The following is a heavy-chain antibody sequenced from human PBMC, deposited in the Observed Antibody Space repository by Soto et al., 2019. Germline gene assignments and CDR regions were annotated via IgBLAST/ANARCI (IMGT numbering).Heavy chain of an antibody. J-gene: IGHJ3*02. D-gene: IGHD3-9*01. CDR2: IIPILGIA. CDR1: GGTFISDT. CDR3: ARDLDPEDAFDI. Sequence: ASVPVSCKASGGTFISDTISLVRQAPGQGLEWMGRIIPILGIANYAQKFQGRVTITADKSTSTAYMELSSLRSEDTAVYYCARDLDPEDAFDIWGQGTMVTVSS. V-gene: IGHV1-69*04.